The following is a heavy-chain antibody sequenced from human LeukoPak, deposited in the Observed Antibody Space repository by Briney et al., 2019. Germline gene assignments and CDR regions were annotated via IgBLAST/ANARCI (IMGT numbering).Heavy chain of an antibody. Sequence: AASVKVSCKASGYTFTGYYMHWVRQAPGQGLEWMGWINPNSGGTNYAQKFQGRVTMTRDTSISTAYMELSRLRSDDTAVYYCASRAAAGIRDDAFDIWGQGTMVTVSS. CDR2: INPNSGGT. CDR1: GYTFTGYY. J-gene: IGHJ3*02. V-gene: IGHV1-2*02. CDR3: ASRAAAGIRDDAFDI. D-gene: IGHD6-13*01.